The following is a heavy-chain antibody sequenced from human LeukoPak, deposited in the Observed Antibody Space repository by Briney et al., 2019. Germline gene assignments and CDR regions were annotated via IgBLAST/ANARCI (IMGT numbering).Heavy chain of an antibody. J-gene: IGHJ4*02. CDR1: GGSISSGDYY. D-gene: IGHD3-3*01. CDR3: ARGGGGYDFRSGYYNRDYYFDY. V-gene: IGHV4-39*07. Sequence: SETLSLTCTVSGGSISSGDYYWSWIRQPPGKGLEWIGEINHSGSTNYNPSLKSRVTISVDTSKNQFSLKLSSVTAADTAVYYCARGGGGYDFRSGYYNRDYYFDYWGQGTLVTVSS. CDR2: INHSGST.